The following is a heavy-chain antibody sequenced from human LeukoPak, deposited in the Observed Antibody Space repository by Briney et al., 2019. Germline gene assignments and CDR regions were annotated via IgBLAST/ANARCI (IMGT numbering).Heavy chain of an antibody. CDR1: GFTFSSYW. Sequence: EGSLRLSCAASGFTFSSYWMSWVRQAPGKGLEWVANIKQDGSEKYYVDSVKGRFTISRDNAKNSLYLQMNSLRAEDTAVYYCARVHGYSGYERTYYFDYWGQGTLVTVSS. CDR3: ARVHGYSGYERTYYFDY. V-gene: IGHV3-7*03. CDR2: IKQDGSEK. D-gene: IGHD5-12*01. J-gene: IGHJ4*02.